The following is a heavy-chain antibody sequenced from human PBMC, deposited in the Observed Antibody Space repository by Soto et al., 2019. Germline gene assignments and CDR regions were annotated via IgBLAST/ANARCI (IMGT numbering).Heavy chain of an antibody. CDR3: ARAFKGDIVATITLYYYGMDV. CDR2: IIPIFGTA. V-gene: IGHV1-69*13. J-gene: IGHJ6*02. D-gene: IGHD5-12*01. CDR1: GGTFSSYA. Sequence: ASVKVSCKASGGTFSSYAISWVRQAPGQGLEWMGGIIPIFGTANYAQKFQGRVTITADESTSTAYMELSSLRSEDTAVYYCARAFKGDIVATITLYYYGMDVWGQGTTVTVS.